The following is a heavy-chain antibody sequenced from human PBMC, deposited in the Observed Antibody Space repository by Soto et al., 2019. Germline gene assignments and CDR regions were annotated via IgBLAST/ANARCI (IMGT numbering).Heavy chain of an antibody. CDR1: GFTFSSYS. Sequence: EVQLVESGGGLIQPGGSLRLSCAASGFTFSSYSMNWVRQAPGKGLEWVSYISSGSITMYYADSVKGRFTISRDNAKXXXXXXXXXXXXXXXXXXXXXXXXXXXXYVDYWGQGTLVTVSS. J-gene: IGHJ4*02. CDR3: XXXXXXXXYVDY. V-gene: IGHV3-48*01. CDR2: ISSGSITM.